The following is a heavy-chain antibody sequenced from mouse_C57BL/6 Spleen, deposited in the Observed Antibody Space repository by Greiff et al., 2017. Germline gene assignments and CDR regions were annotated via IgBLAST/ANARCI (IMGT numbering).Heavy chain of an antibody. J-gene: IGHJ2*01. D-gene: IGHD1-1*01. V-gene: IGHV1-80*01. CDR1: GYAFSSYW. CDR2: IYPGDGDT. Sequence: VKLMESGAELVKPGASVKISCKASGYAFSSYWMNWVKQRPGKGLEWIGQIYPGDGDTNYNGKFKGKATLTADKSSSTAYMQLSSLTSEDSAVYFCARSALITTVVASYGDYWGQGTTLTVSS. CDR3: ARSALITTVVASYGDY.